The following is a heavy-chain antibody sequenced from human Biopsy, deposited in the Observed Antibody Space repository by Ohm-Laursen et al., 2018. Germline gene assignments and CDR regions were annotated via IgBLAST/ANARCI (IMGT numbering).Heavy chain of an antibody. CDR3: ARRTWDN. V-gene: IGHV1-2*02. J-gene: IGHJ4*02. Sequence: SVKVSCKASGYTFIDYYIHWVRQAPGQGLEWMGRINPNSGGTKYAQKFQGRVTMAGDTSINTVHMELRNLRSDDTAVYYCARRTWDNWGLGTLITVSS. CDR2: INPNSGGT. CDR1: GYTFIDYY.